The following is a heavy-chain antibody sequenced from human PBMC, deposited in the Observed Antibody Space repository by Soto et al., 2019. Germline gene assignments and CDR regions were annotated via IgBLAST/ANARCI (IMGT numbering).Heavy chain of an antibody. CDR1: GYIFTSYW. CDR2: IYPGDSDT. D-gene: IGHD3-9*01. CDR3: ASSSDWLLSVDYYYYGMDV. V-gene: IGHV5-51*01. Sequence: GESLKISCKGSGYIFTSYWIGWVRQMPGKGLEWMGIIYPGDSDTRYSPSFQGQVTISADKSISTAYLQWSSLKASDTAMYYCASSSDWLLSVDYYYYGMDVWGQVTTVPVSS. J-gene: IGHJ6*02.